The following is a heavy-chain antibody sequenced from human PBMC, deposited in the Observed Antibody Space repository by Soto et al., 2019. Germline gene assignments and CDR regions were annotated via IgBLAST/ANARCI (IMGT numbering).Heavy chain of an antibody. J-gene: IGHJ4*02. V-gene: IGHV4-34*01. CDR3: AREGGYVDY. D-gene: IGHD1-1*01. CDR1: GGSFSGYY. CDR2: INHSGST. Sequence: PSETLSLTCAVYGGSFSGYYWSWIRQPPGKGLEWIGEINHSGSTNYNPSLKSRVTISVDTSKNQFSLKLSSVTGADSAIYYCAREGGYVDYWGQGTLVTVSS.